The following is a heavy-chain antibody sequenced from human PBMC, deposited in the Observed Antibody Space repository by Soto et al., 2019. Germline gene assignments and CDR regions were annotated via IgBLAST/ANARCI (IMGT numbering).Heavy chain of an antibody. D-gene: IGHD3-10*01. J-gene: IGHJ4*02. CDR3: AKHLNLWSGAE. CDR2: IYYSGST. V-gene: IGHV4-39*01. Sequence: QLQLQESGPGLVKPSETLSLTCTVSGDSVSKINYYWSWIRQPPGKGLDWIGSIYYSGSTYYNPSLRSRVTIFLDASKNEFSLTLSSVTAADTAVYYCAKHLNLWSGAEWGQGTLVTVSS. CDR1: GDSVSKINYY.